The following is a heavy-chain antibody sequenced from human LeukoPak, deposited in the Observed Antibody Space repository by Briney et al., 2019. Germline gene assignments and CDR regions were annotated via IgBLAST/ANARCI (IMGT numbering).Heavy chain of an antibody. V-gene: IGHV4-38-2*01. J-gene: IGHJ4*02. CDR2: IYHSGTT. CDR1: GYSISGSSGYY. Sequence: PSETLSLTCAVSGYSISGSSGYYWGWIRQSPGKGLEWIGSIYHSGTTFYNPSLKSRVTISVDTSKNQFSLKLASVTAADTAVCYCARAIRVWGQGTLVTVSS. CDR3: ARAIRV.